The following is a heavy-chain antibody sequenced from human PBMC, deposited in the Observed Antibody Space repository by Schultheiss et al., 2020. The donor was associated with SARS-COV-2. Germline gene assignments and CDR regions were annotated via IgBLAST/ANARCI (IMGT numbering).Heavy chain of an antibody. Sequence: GGSLRLSCAASGFTFSSYAMHWVRQAPGKGLEWVAVIWYDGSNKYYADSVKGRFTISRDNAKKSVFLQMSSLRAEDTAVYYCARRELHDSFIDYWGQGTLVTVSS. CDR1: GFTFSSYA. V-gene: IGHV3-30*14. CDR3: ARRELHDSFIDY. D-gene: IGHD1-7*01. J-gene: IGHJ4*02. CDR2: IWYDGSNK.